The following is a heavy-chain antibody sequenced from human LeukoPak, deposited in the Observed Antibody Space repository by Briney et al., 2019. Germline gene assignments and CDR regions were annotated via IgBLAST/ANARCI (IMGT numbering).Heavy chain of an antibody. CDR1: GYTFTGYY. V-gene: IGHV1-2*02. CDR3: ARVSTVTTPFDY. J-gene: IGHJ4*02. CDR2: INPNSGGT. Sequence: ASVKVPCKASGYTFTGYYMHWVRQAPGQGLEWMGWINPNSGGTNYAQKFQGRVTMTRDTSISTAYMELSRLRSDDTAVYYCARVSTVTTPFDYWGQGTLVTVSS. D-gene: IGHD4-11*01.